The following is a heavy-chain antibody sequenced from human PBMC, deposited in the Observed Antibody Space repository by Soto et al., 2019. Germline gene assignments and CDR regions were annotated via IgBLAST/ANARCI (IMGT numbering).Heavy chain of an antibody. Sequence: QVQLVQSGAEVKKPGSSVKFSFKASGITFSSYAISWVRQAPGQGLEWMGGIIPIFGTANYAQKFQGRVTITADESTSTAYMELSSLRSEDTAVYYCARGLSITAWGWFDPWGQGTLVTVSS. CDR3: ARGLSITAWGWFDP. J-gene: IGHJ5*02. CDR1: GITFSSYA. V-gene: IGHV1-69*01. CDR2: IIPIFGTA. D-gene: IGHD3-3*01.